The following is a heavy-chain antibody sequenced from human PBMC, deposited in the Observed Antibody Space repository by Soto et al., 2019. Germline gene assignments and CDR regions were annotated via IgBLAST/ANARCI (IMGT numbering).Heavy chain of an antibody. V-gene: IGHV5-51*01. D-gene: IGHD1-1*01. Sequence: PGESLKISCKGSGYNFAGYWIAWVRQMPGKGLELMGIIYPSDSDTRYRPSFQGQVTISADKSISSAYLQWSSLRASDTAMYYCARGGVSTRTFDYWVQGTQVTVSS. CDR3: ARGGVSTRTFDY. CDR2: IYPSDSDT. J-gene: IGHJ4*02. CDR1: GYNFAGYW.